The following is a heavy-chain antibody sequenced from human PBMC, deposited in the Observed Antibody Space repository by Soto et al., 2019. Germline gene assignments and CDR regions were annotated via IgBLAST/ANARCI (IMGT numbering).Heavy chain of an antibody. CDR2: IIPIFGTA. CDR1: GGTFSSYA. V-gene: IGHV1-69*13. Sequence: GASVKVSCKASGGTFSSYAISWVRQAPGQGLEWMGGIIPIFGTANYAQKFQGRVTITADESTSTAYMELSSLRSEDTAVYYCARTWLLRAGDYYYGMDVWGQGTTVTVSS. D-gene: IGHD6-19*01. CDR3: ARTWLLRAGDYYYGMDV. J-gene: IGHJ6*02.